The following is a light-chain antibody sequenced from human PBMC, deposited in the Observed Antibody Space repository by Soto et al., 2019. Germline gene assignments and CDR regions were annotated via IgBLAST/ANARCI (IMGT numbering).Light chain of an antibody. J-gene: IGKJ4*01. CDR2: LGS. CDR3: MQALQTPRT. V-gene: IGKV2-28*01. CDR1: QSLLHRNGYNY. Sequence: DIVMTQSPLSLPVAPGEPASISCRSSQSLLHRNGYNYLDWYLQKPGQSPQLLIYLGSHRASGVPARCRGSGSGTDCTLKISRVEAEDVGVYYCMQALQTPRTFGGGTKGEIK.